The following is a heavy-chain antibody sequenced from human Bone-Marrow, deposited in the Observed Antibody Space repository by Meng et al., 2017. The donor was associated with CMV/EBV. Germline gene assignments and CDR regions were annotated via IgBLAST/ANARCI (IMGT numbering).Heavy chain of an antibody. V-gene: IGHV4-38-2*02. CDR3: ARGLGTDAFDI. CDR2: INHTGST. D-gene: IGHD1-1*01. Sequence: SEPLSLTCTVSGYSISSGYYWSWIRQPPGKGLEWIGEINHTGSTNYNPSLKSRVTISVDTSKNQFSLKLSSVTAADTAVYYCARGLGTDAFDIWGQGTMVTVSS. J-gene: IGHJ3*02. CDR1: GYSISSGYY.